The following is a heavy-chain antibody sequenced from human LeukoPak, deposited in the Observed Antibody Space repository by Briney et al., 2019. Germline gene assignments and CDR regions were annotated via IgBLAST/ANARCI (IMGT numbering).Heavy chain of an antibody. Sequence: SVKVSCTASGGTFSSYAISWVRQAPGQGLEWMGGIIPIFGTANYAQKLQGRVTITADESTSTAYMELSSLRSEDTAVYYCARSRSGWDDDYYYYGMDVWGQGTTVTVSS. CDR1: GGTFSSYA. D-gene: IGHD6-19*01. CDR2: IIPIFGTA. J-gene: IGHJ6*02. CDR3: ARSRSGWDDDYYYYGMDV. V-gene: IGHV1-69*13.